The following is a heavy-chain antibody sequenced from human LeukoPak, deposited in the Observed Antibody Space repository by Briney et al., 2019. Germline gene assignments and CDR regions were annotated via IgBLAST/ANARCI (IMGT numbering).Heavy chain of an antibody. D-gene: IGHD6-19*01. CDR2: IRYDGSNK. V-gene: IGHV3-30*02. Sequence: GGSLRLSCAASGFTFSSYGMHWVRQAPGKGLEWVAFIRYDGSNKYYADSVKGRFTISRDNSKNTLYLQMNSLRAEDTAVYYCAKRRGRDSSGWYYYYYMDVWGKGTTVTVSS. CDR3: AKRRGRDSSGWYYYYYMDV. CDR1: GFTFSSYG. J-gene: IGHJ6*03.